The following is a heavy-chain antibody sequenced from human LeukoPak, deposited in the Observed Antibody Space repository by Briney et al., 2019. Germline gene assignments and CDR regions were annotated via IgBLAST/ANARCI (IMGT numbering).Heavy chain of an antibody. CDR2: ITSSSTYI. Sequence: PGGSLRLSCAASGFTFSSYSMNWVRQAPGKGREWVSSITSSSTYIYYVDSVRVRFTISRANAKNSLYLQMNSLRAEDTAVYYCAKDLTVTSTCYFDSWGQGTLVTVSS. D-gene: IGHD4-11*01. CDR3: AKDLTVTSTCYFDS. J-gene: IGHJ4*02. V-gene: IGHV3-21*01. CDR1: GFTFSSYS.